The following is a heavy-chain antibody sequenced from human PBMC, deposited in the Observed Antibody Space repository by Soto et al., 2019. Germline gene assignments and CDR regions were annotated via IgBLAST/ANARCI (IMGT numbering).Heavy chain of an antibody. V-gene: IGHV1-8*01. Sequence: SVKVSCKASGYTFTSYDINWVRQATGQGLEWMGWMNPNSGNTDYAQKFQERVTITRNMSTSTAYMELSSLRSEDTAVYYCAADHYYYDSSGYYPYYFDYWGQGTLVTVS. CDR1: GYTFTSYD. J-gene: IGHJ4*02. CDR2: MNPNSGNT. CDR3: AADHYYYDSSGYYPYYFDY. D-gene: IGHD3-22*01.